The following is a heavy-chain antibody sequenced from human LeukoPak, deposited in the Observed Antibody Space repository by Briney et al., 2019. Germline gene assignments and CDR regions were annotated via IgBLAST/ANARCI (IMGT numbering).Heavy chain of an antibody. J-gene: IGHJ6*02. D-gene: IGHD3-3*01. CDR1: GFTFSSYW. Sequence: GGSLRLSCAASGFTFSSYWMSWVRQAPGKGLEWVANIKQDGSEKYYVDSVKGRFTISRDNAKNSLYLQMNSLRAEDTAVYYCARGGYDFWSGYPPPPLYGMDVWGQGTTVTVSS. CDR3: ARGGYDFWSGYPPPPLYGMDV. CDR2: IKQDGSEK. V-gene: IGHV3-7*04.